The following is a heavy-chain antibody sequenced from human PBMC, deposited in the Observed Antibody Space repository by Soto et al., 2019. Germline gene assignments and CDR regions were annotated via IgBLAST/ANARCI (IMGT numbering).Heavy chain of an antibody. J-gene: IGHJ4*02. Sequence: GGSLRLSCAASGFTFSSYEMNWVRQAPGKGLEWVSYISSSGSTIYYADSVKGRFTISRDNAKNSLYLQMNSLRAEDTAVYYCARGEPTYYYDSSGSRSDYWCQGILVTAPQ. CDR3: ARGEPTYYYDSSGSRSDY. CDR2: ISSSGSTI. CDR1: GFTFSSYE. V-gene: IGHV3-48*03. D-gene: IGHD3-22*01.